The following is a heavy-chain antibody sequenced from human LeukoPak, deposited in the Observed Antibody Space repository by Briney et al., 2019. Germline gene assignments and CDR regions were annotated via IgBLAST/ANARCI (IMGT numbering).Heavy chain of an antibody. V-gene: IGHV1-46*03. CDR2: INPNNGAT. CDR1: GYTFTGYY. Sequence: EASVKVSCKASGYTFTGYYIHWVRQAPGQGLEWVGIINPNNGATTYAQRLQGRIAMTRDTSTSTVYMELSSLRSDDTAVYYCARLLDAAYRSTYWPYGMDVWGQGTTVIVSS. CDR3: ARLLDAAYRSTYWPYGMDV. D-gene: IGHD3-3*01. J-gene: IGHJ6*02.